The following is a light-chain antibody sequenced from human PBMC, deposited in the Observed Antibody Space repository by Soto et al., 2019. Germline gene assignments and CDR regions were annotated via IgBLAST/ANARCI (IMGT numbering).Light chain of an antibody. CDR2: DVN. J-gene: IGLJ3*02. CDR1: SSDIGGYNY. CDR3: CSYAGSHTWV. Sequence: QSALTQPPSASGSPGQSVTISCTGTSSDIGGYNYVSWYQQHPGKAPKLMIYDVNKRPSGVPDRFSGSKSGNTASLTISGLQAEDEADYYCCSYAGSHTWVFGGGTKLTVL. V-gene: IGLV2-8*01.